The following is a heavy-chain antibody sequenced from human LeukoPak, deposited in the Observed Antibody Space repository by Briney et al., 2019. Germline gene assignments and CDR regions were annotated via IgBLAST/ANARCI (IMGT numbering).Heavy chain of an antibody. CDR1: GFTFSSYG. CDR2: IWYDGSNK. Sequence: GGSLRLSCAASGFTFSSYGMLWVRQAPGKGLEWVAVIWYDGSNKYYADSVKGRFTISRDNSKNTLYLQMNSLRAEDTAVYYCATGVTNVGGGYWGQGTLVTVSS. J-gene: IGHJ4*02. V-gene: IGHV3-33*01. D-gene: IGHD2-8*01. CDR3: ATGVTNVGGGY.